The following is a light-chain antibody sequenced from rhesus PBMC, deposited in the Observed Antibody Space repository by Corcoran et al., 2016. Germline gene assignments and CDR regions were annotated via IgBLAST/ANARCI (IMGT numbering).Light chain of an antibody. CDR3: LQHNSYPYS. CDR1: QGISSY. Sequence: DIQMTQSPSSLSASVGDTVTITCRASQGISSYLNWFQQKPGTTPKLLIYAASLLESGVPSRFSGSGSGTEFTLTISSLQPEDFAAYYCLQHNSYPYSFGQGTKVEIK. V-gene: IGKV1-28*01. J-gene: IGKJ2*01. CDR2: AAS.